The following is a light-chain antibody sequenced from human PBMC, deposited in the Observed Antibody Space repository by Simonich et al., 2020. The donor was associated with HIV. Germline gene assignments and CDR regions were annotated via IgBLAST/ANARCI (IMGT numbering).Light chain of an antibody. J-gene: IGKJ4*01. CDR1: HDISNS. V-gene: IGKV1-NL1*01. CDR3: QQYYSNTLT. Sequence: DIQLTQTPSSLSASVGDRVTITCQASHDISNSLAWSQQKPGQAPKVLLSAASGLESGVPSRFSGSGSGTDYTLTISSLQPEDFATYYCQQYYSNTLTFGGGTKVGIK. CDR2: AAS.